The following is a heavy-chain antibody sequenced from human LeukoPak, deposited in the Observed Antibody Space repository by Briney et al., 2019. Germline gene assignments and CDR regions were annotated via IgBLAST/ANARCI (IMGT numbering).Heavy chain of an antibody. V-gene: IGHV4-4*07. Sequence: SETLSLTCAVSGDSINSYYWNWFRQPAGKGLEWIGRLSASETTKYNPSLGGRISKSLDTSRNQFSLNLTSVTAADTAVYYCARATYSGDTSYVFDYWGQGTLVSVSS. CDR3: ARATYSGDTSYVFDY. J-gene: IGHJ4*02. CDR1: GDSINSYY. D-gene: IGHD1-26*01. CDR2: LSASETT.